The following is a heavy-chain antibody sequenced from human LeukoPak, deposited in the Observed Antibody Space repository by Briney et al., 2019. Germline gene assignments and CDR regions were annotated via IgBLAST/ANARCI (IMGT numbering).Heavy chain of an antibody. CDR2: ISWNSGTI. J-gene: IGHJ4*02. V-gene: IGHV3-9*01. CDR1: GFTFDDYA. Sequence: QPGGSLRLSCAASGFTFDDYAMHWVRQAPGKGLEWVSGISWNSGTIDYADSVKGRFTISRDNAKNSLYLQMNSLRAEDTALYHCARDGDGSGSYDYWGQGTLVTVSS. D-gene: IGHD3-10*01. CDR3: ARDGDGSGSYDY.